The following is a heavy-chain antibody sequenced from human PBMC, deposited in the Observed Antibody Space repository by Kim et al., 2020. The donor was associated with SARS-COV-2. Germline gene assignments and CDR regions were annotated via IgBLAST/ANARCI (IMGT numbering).Heavy chain of an antibody. V-gene: IGHV3-7*01. D-gene: IGHD3-9*01. J-gene: IGHJ6*02. CDR2: IKQDGSEK. Sequence: GGSLRLSCAASGFTFSDYWMSWVRQAPGKGLEWVANIKQDGSEKYYVDSVKGRFIISRDNAKNSLYLQMNSLRAEDTAVYYCTTLSTSYGMDVWGQGTT. CDR1: GFTFSDYW. CDR3: TTLSTSYGMDV.